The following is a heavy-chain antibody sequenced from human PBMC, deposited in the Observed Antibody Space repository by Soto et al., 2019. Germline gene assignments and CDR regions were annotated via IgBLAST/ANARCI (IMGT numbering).Heavy chain of an antibody. D-gene: IGHD2-21*02. Sequence: VASVKVSCKASGYTFTSYYMHWVRQAPGQGLEWMGIINPSGGSTSYAQKFQGRVTMTRDTSTSTVYMELSSLRSEDTAVYYCARDYWALAYCGGDCYRSFDYYYGMDVWGQGTTVTVSS. CDR3: ARDYWALAYCGGDCYRSFDYYYGMDV. CDR1: GYTFTSYY. J-gene: IGHJ6*02. CDR2: INPSGGST. V-gene: IGHV1-46*01.